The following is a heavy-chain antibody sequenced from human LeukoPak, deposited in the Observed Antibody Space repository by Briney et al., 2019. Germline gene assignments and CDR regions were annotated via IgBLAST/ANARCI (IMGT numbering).Heavy chain of an antibody. CDR3: ARAPDWLSLLGAFDI. CDR1: GFTFDDYG. V-gene: IGHV3-20*04. D-gene: IGHD3-9*01. J-gene: IGHJ3*02. Sequence: GGSLRLSCAASGFTFDDYGMSWVRQAPGKGLEWVSGINWNGGSTGYADSVKGRFTISRDNAKNSLYLQMNSLRAEDTALYYCARAPDWLSLLGAFDIWGQGTMVTVGS. CDR2: INWNGGST.